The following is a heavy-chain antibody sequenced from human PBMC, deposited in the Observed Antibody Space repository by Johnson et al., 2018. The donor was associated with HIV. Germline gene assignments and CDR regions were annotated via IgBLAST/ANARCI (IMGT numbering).Heavy chain of an antibody. D-gene: IGHD1-7*01. Sequence: VQLVESGGGLVQPGGSLRLSCAASGFTVSSNYMSWIRQAPGKGLEWVSYISSSGSTIYYADSVKGRFTISRDNAKNSLYLQMNSLRAEDTAVYYCARERNYGTHAAFDIWGQGTMVTVSS. CDR2: ISSSGSTI. CDR1: GFTVSSNY. CDR3: ARERNYGTHAAFDI. V-gene: IGHV3-11*04. J-gene: IGHJ3*02.